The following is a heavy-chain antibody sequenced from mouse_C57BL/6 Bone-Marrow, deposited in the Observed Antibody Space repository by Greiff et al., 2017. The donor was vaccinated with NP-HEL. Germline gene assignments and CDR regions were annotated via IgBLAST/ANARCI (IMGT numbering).Heavy chain of an antibody. CDR3: TIYYDYFYAMDY. CDR2: ISSGGDYI. Sequence: EVMLVESGEGLVKPGGSLKLSCAASGFTFSSYAMSWVRQTPEKRLEWVAYISSGGDYIYYADTVKGRFTISRDNARNTLYLQMSSLKSEDTAMYYCTIYYDYFYAMDYWGQGTSVTVSS. CDR1: GFTFSSYA. J-gene: IGHJ4*01. V-gene: IGHV5-9-1*02. D-gene: IGHD2-4*01.